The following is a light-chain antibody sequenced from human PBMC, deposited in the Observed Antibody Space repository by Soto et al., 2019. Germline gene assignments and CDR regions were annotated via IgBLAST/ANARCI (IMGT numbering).Light chain of an antibody. J-gene: IGKJ2*01. CDR1: QSISSW. Sequence: DIQMTQSPSTLSASVGDRVTITCRTSQSISSWLAWSQQKSGHAPKLLIYKASTSDSGVPSRFIGSGSGAEFKLIIRSLQPEDFATYYWHHFYNYVYTFDQGTRLEIK. CDR2: KAS. V-gene: IGKV1-5*03. CDR3: HHFYNYVYT.